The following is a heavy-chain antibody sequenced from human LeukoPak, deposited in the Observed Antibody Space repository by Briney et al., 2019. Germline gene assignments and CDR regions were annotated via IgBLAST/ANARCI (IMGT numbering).Heavy chain of an antibody. D-gene: IGHD6-19*01. CDR1: GFTFSSYA. J-gene: IGHJ4*02. CDR3: TSSGWYSEYFFDH. V-gene: IGHV3-23*01. Sequence: PGGSLRLSCAASGFTFSSYAMSWVRQAPGKGPEWVSDISGSGGSTYYADSVKGRFTISRDNSKNTLYLQMNSLRAEDPAVYYCTSSGWYSEYFFDHWGQGTLVTVSS. CDR2: ISGSGGST.